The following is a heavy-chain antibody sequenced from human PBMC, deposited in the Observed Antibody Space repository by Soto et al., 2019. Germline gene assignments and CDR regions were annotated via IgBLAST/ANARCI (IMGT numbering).Heavy chain of an antibody. Sequence: EVQLLESGGXXVQPGGSLRLSCAASGFTFSSYAMSWVRQAPGKGLEWVSAISGSGGSTYYADSVKGRFTISRDNSKNTLYLQMNSLRAEDTAVYYCAKGRVMVYATYFDYWGQGTLVTVSS. CDR2: ISGSGGST. J-gene: IGHJ4*02. V-gene: IGHV3-23*01. CDR3: AKGRVMVYATYFDY. D-gene: IGHD2-8*01. CDR1: GFTFSSYA.